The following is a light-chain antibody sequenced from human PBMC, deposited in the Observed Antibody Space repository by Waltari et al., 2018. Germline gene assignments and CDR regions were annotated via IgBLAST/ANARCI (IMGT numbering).Light chain of an antibody. CDR2: WGS. J-gene: IGKJ1*01. Sequence: DIVMTQSPDFLAVSLGARATINCKSSQSVLYSSNNKNYLAWYQQKPGQPPKPLSSWGSTRESGVPERFSGSGSGADFTLTISSLQAEDVAVYYCQQYYNTPRTFGQETKVEIK. CDR3: QQYYNTPRT. V-gene: IGKV4-1*01. CDR1: QSVLYSSNNKNY.